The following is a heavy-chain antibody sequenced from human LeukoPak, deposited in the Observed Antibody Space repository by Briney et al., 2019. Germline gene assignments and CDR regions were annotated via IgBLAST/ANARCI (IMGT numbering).Heavy chain of an antibody. Sequence: ASVKVSCKASGYTFTSYYMHWVRQAPGQGLEWMGIINPSGGSTSYAQKFQGRVTMTRDTSTSTVYMELSSLRSEDTAVYYCARERGSLTGAYYFDYWGQGTLVTVSS. V-gene: IGHV1-46*01. CDR2: INPSGGST. J-gene: IGHJ4*02. D-gene: IGHD3-9*01. CDR1: GYTFTSYY. CDR3: ARERGSLTGAYYFDY.